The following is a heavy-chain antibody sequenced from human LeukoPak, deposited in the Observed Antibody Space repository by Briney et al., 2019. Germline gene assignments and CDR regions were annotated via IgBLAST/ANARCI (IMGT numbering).Heavy chain of an antibody. Sequence: GRALRLSCAASGFTFSSYAMHWVRQAPGKGLEWVAVISYDGSNKYYEDSVKGRFTISRDNSKNTMYLQMNSLRAEDTAVYYCARDQASTVVVPNWFDPWGQGTLVTVSS. CDR2: ISYDGSNK. V-gene: IGHV3-30*04. D-gene: IGHD3-22*01. CDR3: ARDQASTVVVPNWFDP. CDR1: GFTFSSYA. J-gene: IGHJ5*02.